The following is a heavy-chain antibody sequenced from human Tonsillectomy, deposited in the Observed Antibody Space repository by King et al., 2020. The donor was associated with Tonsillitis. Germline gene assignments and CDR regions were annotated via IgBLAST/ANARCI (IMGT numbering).Heavy chain of an antibody. J-gene: IGHJ4*02. CDR3: ARSGSYSSTWNYFDY. CDR1: DYTFTSYG. Sequence: QLVQSGAEVKKPGASVKVSCKASDYTFTSYGISWVRQAPGQGLEWMRWISAYDGNTNYAQRLQGRVTMTTDTSTSTAYMELRSLRSDDTALYYCARSGSYSSTWNYFDYWGQGTVVTVSS. V-gene: IGHV1-18*01. CDR2: ISAYDGNT. D-gene: IGHD6-13*01.